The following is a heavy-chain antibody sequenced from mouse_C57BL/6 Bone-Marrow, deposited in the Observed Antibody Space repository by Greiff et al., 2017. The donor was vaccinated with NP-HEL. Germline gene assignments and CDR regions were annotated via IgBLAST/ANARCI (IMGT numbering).Heavy chain of an antibody. J-gene: IGHJ2*01. CDR1: GFNIKDDY. Sequence: VHVKQSGAELVRPGASVKLSCTASGFNIKDDYMHWVKQRPEQGLEWIGWIDPENGDTEYASKFQGKATITADTSSNTAYLQLSSLTSEDTAVYYCTTAGITTVVFDYWGQGTTLTVSS. D-gene: IGHD1-1*01. CDR2: IDPENGDT. V-gene: IGHV14-4*01. CDR3: TTAGITTVVFDY.